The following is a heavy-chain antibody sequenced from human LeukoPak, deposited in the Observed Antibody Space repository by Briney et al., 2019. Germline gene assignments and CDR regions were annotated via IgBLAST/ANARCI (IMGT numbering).Heavy chain of an antibody. D-gene: IGHD3/OR15-3a*01. CDR3: AKRGVVIRVILVGLLREAYYFES. Sequence: PGGSLRLSCAVSGITLSNYGMSWVRQAPGKGLEWVAGISDSGGSTKYADSVKGRFTISRDNPKNTLYLQMNSLRAEDTAVYFCAKRGVVIRVILVGLLREAYYFESWGQGALVTVSS. J-gene: IGHJ4*02. CDR1: GITLSNYG. CDR2: ISDSGGST. V-gene: IGHV3-23*01.